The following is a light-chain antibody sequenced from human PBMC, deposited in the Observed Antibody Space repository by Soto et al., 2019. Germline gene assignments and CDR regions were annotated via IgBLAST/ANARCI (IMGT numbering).Light chain of an antibody. Sequence: EIVLTQSPGTLSLSPGERATLSCRASPSVSSSYLAWYQQKPGQAPRLLIYGASSRATGIPDRFSGSGSGTDFTLTISRLEPEEFAVYYCQQYGSSLFTVGPGTKVDIK. CDR2: GAS. J-gene: IGKJ3*01. CDR1: PSVSSSY. CDR3: QQYGSSLFT. V-gene: IGKV3-20*01.